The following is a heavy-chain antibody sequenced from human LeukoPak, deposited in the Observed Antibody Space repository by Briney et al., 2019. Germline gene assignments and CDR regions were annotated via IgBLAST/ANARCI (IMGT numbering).Heavy chain of an antibody. D-gene: IGHD2-21*01. J-gene: IGHJ4*02. CDR3: ARDLEGGDDY. Sequence: GGSLRLSCAASGFTFSNYDMHWVRQATGKGLEWVSGIGTAGDTYYPASVKGRFTISRENAKNSLYLQMNSLRAGDTAVYYCARDLEGGDDYWGQGTLVTVSS. V-gene: IGHV3-13*01. CDR1: GFTFSNYD. CDR2: IGTAGDT.